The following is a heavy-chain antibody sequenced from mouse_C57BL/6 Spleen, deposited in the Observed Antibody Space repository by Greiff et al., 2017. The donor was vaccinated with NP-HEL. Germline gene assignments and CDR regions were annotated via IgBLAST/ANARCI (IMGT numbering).Heavy chain of an antibody. D-gene: IGHD4-1*01. CDR3: ARTGPSY. Sequence: QVQLQQSGAELVKPGASVKLSCKASGYTFTSYWMQWVKQRPGQGLEWIGEIDPSDSYTNYNQKFKGKATLTVDTSSSTAYMQLSSLTSEDSAVYYCARTGPSYWGQGTLVTVSA. V-gene: IGHV1-50*01. CDR1: GYTFTSYW. J-gene: IGHJ3*01. CDR2: IDPSDSYT.